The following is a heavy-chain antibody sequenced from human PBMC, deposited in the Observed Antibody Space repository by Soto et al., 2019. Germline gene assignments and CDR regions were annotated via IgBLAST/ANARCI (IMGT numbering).Heavy chain of an antibody. CDR3: SGGVGDAF. Sequence: EVHLVESGGGLVQTGGSLRLSCAIFESTVSRDWMNWVRQAPGKGLEWVAHINQDGSEKYYVDSVKGRFTISRDNAKKSLYLQMKSLRPAVTASYYCSGGVGDAFWGQGTLVTVSS. J-gene: IGHJ4*02. V-gene: IGHV3-7*04. CDR1: ESTVSRDW. CDR2: INQDGSEK. D-gene: IGHD1-26*01.